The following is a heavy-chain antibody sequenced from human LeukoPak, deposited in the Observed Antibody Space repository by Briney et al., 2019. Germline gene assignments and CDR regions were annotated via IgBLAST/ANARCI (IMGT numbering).Heavy chain of an antibody. V-gene: IGHV4-4*07. Sequence: PSETLSLTCSVSGGSISSYYWSWIRQPAGKGLEWIGRIYTSGYINYNPSLESRVSISVDKSKNQFSLKVTSVTAADTAVYYCAKDNRAFYDYYYHYYLDVWGKGTTVTVSS. CDR2: IYTSGYI. D-gene: IGHD2/OR15-2a*01. CDR3: AKDNRAFYDYYYHYYLDV. J-gene: IGHJ6*03. CDR1: GGSISSYY.